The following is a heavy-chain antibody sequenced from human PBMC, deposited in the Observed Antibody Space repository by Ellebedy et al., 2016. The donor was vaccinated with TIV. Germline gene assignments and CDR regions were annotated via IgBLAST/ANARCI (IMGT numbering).Heavy chain of an antibody. D-gene: IGHD1-1*01. V-gene: IGHV4-31*03. CDR3: ARGNDGSNWFDP. J-gene: IGHJ5*02. CDR2: IYYSGSTY. CDR1: GGSINSGAYY. Sequence: SETLSLTXTVSGGSINSGAYYWSWIRQHPGKGLEWIGFIYYSGSTYYYNPSLNSRLTISLDTSKNQFSLKLNSVTAADTAVYYCARGNDGSNWFDPWGQGTLVTVSS.